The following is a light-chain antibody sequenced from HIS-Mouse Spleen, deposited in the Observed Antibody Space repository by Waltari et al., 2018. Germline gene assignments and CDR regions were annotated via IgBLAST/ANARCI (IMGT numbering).Light chain of an antibody. V-gene: IGKV3-11*01. CDR3: QQRSNWLT. CDR1: QSVSSY. Sequence: EMVLTQSTATLSLSPGERAALFCRASQSVSSYLAWYQQKPGQAPRLLIYDASNRATCIPARFSGSGSGTDFTLTISSLEPEDFAVYYCQQRSNWLTFGGGTKVEIK. J-gene: IGKJ4*01. CDR2: DAS.